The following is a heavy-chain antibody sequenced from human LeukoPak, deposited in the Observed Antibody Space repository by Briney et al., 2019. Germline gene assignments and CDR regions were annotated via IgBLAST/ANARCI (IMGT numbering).Heavy chain of an antibody. V-gene: IGHV1-2*06. CDR2: INPNSGDT. CDR1: GYTFTGYY. Sequence: ASVKVSCKASGYTFTGYYMHWVRQAPGQGLEWMGRINPNSGDTNYAQKFQGRVTMTRDTSISTAYMELSRLRSDDTAVYYCARDYCSSTSCLFDYWGQGTLVTVSS. J-gene: IGHJ4*02. D-gene: IGHD2-2*01. CDR3: ARDYCSSTSCLFDY.